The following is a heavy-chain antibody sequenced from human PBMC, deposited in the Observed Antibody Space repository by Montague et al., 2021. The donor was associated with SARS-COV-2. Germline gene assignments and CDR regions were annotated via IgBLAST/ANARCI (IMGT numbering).Heavy chain of an antibody. CDR2: IHYSGST. D-gene: IGHD3-3*01. Sequence: SETLSLTCTVSGGSVGSGSYSWDWIRQPPGKGLEWIGSIHYSGSTSYNPSLKSRVTISIDTSKNHFSLRVNSVTAADSAVYFCARRPGASYYVFWSGGFDIWGQGTMVTVS. V-gene: IGHV4-39*01. J-gene: IGHJ3*02. CDR3: ARRPGASYYVFWSGGFDI. CDR1: GGSVGSGSYS.